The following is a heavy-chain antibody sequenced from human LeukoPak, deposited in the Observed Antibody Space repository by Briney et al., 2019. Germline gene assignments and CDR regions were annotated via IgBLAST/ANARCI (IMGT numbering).Heavy chain of an antibody. J-gene: IGHJ5*02. V-gene: IGHV3-74*01. CDR3: ARGEKDYGDRPLWFDP. CDR1: GFTFNSHW. CDR2: INREGNDT. D-gene: IGHD4-17*01. Sequence: GGSLRLSCGASGFTFNSHWMHWVRQAPGKGLVWVSRINREGNDTIYADSVKGRFTISRDNAKNSLYLQMNGLRAEDTAVYYCARGEKDYGDRPLWFDPWGQGTLVTVSS.